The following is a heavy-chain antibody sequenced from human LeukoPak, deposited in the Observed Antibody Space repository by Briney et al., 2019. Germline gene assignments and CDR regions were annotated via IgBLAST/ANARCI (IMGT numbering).Heavy chain of an antibody. Sequence: GASVKVSCKASGFTFTSSAVQWVRQARGQRLEWIGWIVVGSGNTNYAQKFQERVTITRDTSISTTYMELTSLRSDDTAVYYCARDSKYTGYDWRVSYYYGMDVWGQGTAVTVAS. V-gene: IGHV1-58*01. D-gene: IGHD5-12*01. CDR1: GFTFTSSA. CDR3: ARDSKYTGYDWRVSYYYGMDV. CDR2: IVVGSGNT. J-gene: IGHJ6*02.